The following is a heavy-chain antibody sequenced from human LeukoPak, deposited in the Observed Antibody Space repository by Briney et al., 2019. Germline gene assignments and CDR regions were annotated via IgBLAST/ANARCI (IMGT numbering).Heavy chain of an antibody. V-gene: IGHV1-2*06. J-gene: IGHJ4*02. CDR1: GYTFSDYS. CDR3: ARGEMDCSSTSCYVYYFDY. Sequence: ASVKVSCKASGYTFSDYSMDWVRQAPGQGLEWMGRINPNTGGTNYAQKFQGRVTMTSDTSITTAYMELSSLRYDDTAVFYCARGEMDCSSTSCYVYYFDYWGQGTLVTVSS. D-gene: IGHD2-2*01. CDR2: INPNTGGT.